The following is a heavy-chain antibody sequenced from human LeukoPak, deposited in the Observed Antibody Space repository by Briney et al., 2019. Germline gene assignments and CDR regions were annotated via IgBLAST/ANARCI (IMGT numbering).Heavy chain of an antibody. V-gene: IGHV3-23*01. Sequence: GGSLRLSCAASGFTFSSYAMSWVRQAPGKGLEWVSAISGSGGSTYYADSVKGRFTISRDNSKNTLYLQMNSLRAEDTAVYYCARAYYYDSSGYGPDYWGQGTLVTVSS. D-gene: IGHD3-22*01. CDR2: ISGSGGST. J-gene: IGHJ4*02. CDR1: GFTFSSYA. CDR3: ARAYYYDSSGYGPDY.